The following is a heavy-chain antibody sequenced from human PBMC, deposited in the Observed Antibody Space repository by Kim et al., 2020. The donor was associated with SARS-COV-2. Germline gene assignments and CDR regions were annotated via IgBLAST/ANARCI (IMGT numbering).Heavy chain of an antibody. V-gene: IGHV4-34*01. Sequence: SETLSLTCAVYGGSFSGYYWSWIRQLPGKGLEWLGEINHSGSTNYNTSLKSRVTRSVDTSKNQFSLKLSSVTGADMAVYYCGRGPGTDIVRGVIIAYGMKVRGQGTRVSFSS. CDR3: GRGPGTDIVRGVIIAYGMKV. CDR1: GGSFSGYY. CDR2: INHSGST. D-gene: IGHD3-10*01. J-gene: IGHJ6*02.